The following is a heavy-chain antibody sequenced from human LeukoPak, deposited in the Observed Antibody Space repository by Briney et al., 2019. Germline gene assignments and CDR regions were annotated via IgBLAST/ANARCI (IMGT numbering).Heavy chain of an antibody. CDR2: IYSGGST. D-gene: IGHD3-3*01. CDR1: GFTVSSNY. V-gene: IGHV3-66*01. Sequence: GGSLRLSCAASGFTVSSNYMSWVRQAPGKGLEWVSVIYSGGSTYYADSVKGRFTISRDNSKNTLYLQMNSLRAEDTAVYYCANGRYDFWTLFDYWGQGTLVTVSS. CDR3: ANGRYDFWTLFDY. J-gene: IGHJ4*02.